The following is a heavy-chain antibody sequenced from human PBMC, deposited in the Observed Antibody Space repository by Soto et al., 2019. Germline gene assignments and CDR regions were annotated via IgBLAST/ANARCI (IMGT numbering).Heavy chain of an antibody. Sequence: SLRLSCAASGFPFSVYAMSWVRQAPGKGLEWVSAISGTNGRTYYVDSVKGRFSMSRDNSKNMLYLQMNSLRAEDTAVYYCAKHRVWFGELGPWGQGTLVTV. J-gene: IGHJ5*02. CDR3: AKHRVWFGELGP. CDR2: ISGTNGRT. CDR1: GFPFSVYA. D-gene: IGHD3-10*01. V-gene: IGHV3-23*01.